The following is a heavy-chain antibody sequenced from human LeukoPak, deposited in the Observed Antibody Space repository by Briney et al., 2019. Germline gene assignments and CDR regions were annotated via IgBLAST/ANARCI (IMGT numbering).Heavy chain of an antibody. D-gene: IGHD2-15*01. V-gene: IGHV3-64*01. CDR3: ARDQEGYCSGGSCYSPAFDI. CDR1: GFTFSSYA. CDR2: ISSNGGST. J-gene: IGHJ3*02. Sequence: GSLRLSCAASGFTFSSYAMHWVRQAPGKGLEYVSAISSNGGSTYYANSVKGRFTISRDNSKNTLYLQMGSLRAEDMAVYYCARDQEGYCSGGSCYSPAFDIWGQGTMVTVSS.